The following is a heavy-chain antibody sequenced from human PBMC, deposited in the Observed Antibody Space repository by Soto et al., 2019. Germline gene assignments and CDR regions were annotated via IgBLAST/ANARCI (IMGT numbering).Heavy chain of an antibody. D-gene: IGHD1-1*01. CDR1: GFTFSSYW. V-gene: IGHV3-7*01. Sequence: EVQLVESGGGLVQPGGSLRLSCAASGFTFSSYWMSWVRQAPGKGLEWVASIKEDGSERYYVDSVKGRFTISRDNARNSLYLPLSSRRVDYLAVYYCARAPNCGDYVNYWGEGTLVTVSS. CDR3: ARAPNCGDYVNY. CDR2: IKEDGSER. J-gene: IGHJ4*02.